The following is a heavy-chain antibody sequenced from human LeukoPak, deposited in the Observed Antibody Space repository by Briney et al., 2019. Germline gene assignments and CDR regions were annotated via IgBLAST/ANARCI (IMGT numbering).Heavy chain of an antibody. CDR1: GYTFTGYY. V-gene: IGHV1-18*04. Sequence: ASVKVSCKASGYTFTGYYMHWVRQAPGQGLEWMGWISAYNGNTNYAQKLQGRVTMTTDTSTSTAYMELRSLRSDDTAVYYCARGGPDYDFWSGHHAFDIWGQGTMVTVSS. D-gene: IGHD3-3*01. CDR3: ARGGPDYDFWSGHHAFDI. CDR2: ISAYNGNT. J-gene: IGHJ3*02.